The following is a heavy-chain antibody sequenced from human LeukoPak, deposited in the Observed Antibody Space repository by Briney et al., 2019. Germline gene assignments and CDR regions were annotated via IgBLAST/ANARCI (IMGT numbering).Heavy chain of an antibody. CDR3: ARDFSGSYPRDAFDI. Sequence: GGSLRLSCAASGFTFSSYWMSWVRQAPGKGLEWVANIKQDGSEKYYVDSVKGRFTISRDNAKNSLYLQMNSLRAEDTAVYYCARDFSGSYPRDAFDIWGQGTMVTVSS. V-gene: IGHV3-7*03. CDR1: GFTFSSYW. J-gene: IGHJ3*02. D-gene: IGHD1-26*01. CDR2: IKQDGSEK.